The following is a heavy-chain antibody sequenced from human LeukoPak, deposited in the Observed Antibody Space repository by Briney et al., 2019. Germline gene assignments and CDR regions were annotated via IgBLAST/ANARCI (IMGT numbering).Heavy chain of an antibody. V-gene: IGHV3-23*01. CDR2: LSGSGGNT. Sequence: GGSLRLSRAASGFTFSSYAMSWVRQAPGKGLERVSTLSGSGGNTYYADSVKGRVTISRDNSKNTLYQQMNSLRAEDTAVYHCAKGSYYYDSADYFDYWGQGTLVTVSS. CDR3: AKGSYYYDSADYFDY. J-gene: IGHJ4*02. D-gene: IGHD3-22*01. CDR1: GFTFSSYA.